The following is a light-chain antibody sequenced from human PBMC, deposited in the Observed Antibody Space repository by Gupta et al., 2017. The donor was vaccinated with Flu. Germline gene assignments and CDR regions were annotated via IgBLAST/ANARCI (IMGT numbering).Light chain of an antibody. CDR1: QSISGY. CDR3: QQTDSTPLT. V-gene: IGKV1-39*01. Sequence: DIQMTQSPSSLSASVGDRVTITCRASQSISGYLSWYQQRPGEAPKLLIYTGVKLQFGVPSRFSGSGTGTDFAPTISKLQPEDFGTYYCQQTDSTPLTFGQGTKVEI. J-gene: IGKJ1*01. CDR2: TGV.